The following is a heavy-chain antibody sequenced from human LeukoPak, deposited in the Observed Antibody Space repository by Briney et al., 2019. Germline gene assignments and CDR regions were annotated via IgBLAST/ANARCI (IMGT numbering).Heavy chain of an antibody. J-gene: IGHJ5*02. Sequence: SLKVSCTASGGTFSSYAISWVRQAPGQGLEWMATIIPILGIANYAQTFKGSVTITPDKCTSTPYMELSSLRSEDTAVYYCARAAGIHYDFWSGYYGVENNWFDPWGQGTLVTVSS. CDR3: ARAAGIHYDFWSGYYGVENNWFDP. D-gene: IGHD3-3*01. CDR2: IIPILGIA. V-gene: IGHV1-69*04. CDR1: GGTFSSYA.